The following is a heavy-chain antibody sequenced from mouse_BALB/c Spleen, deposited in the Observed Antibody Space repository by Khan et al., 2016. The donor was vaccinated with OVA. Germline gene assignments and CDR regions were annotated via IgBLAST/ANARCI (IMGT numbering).Heavy chain of an antibody. CDR2: ISSGGDYT. CDR1: GFTFSSYS. Sequence: EVELVESGGDLVKPGGSLKLSCAASGFTFSSYSMSWVRQTPDKRLEWVASISSGGDYTYYPDSVKGRFTISRDNAKNALYLQMSDLEAEDTDMYYCAYHLTGSFAYWGQGTLVTVAA. D-gene: IGHD4-1*01. V-gene: IGHV5-6*01. J-gene: IGHJ3*01. CDR3: AYHLTGSFAY.